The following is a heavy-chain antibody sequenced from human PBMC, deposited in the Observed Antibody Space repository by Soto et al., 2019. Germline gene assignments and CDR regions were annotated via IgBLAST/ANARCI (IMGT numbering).Heavy chain of an antibody. J-gene: IGHJ6*02. D-gene: IGHD2-2*01. Sequence: KTSETLSLTCTVSGGSISSYYWSWIRQPPGKGLEWIGYIYYSGSTNYNPSLKSRVTISVDTSKNQFSLKLSSVTAADTAVYYCARTDQLLRYYGMDVWGQGTTVTVS. CDR3: ARTDQLLRYYGMDV. CDR2: IYYSGST. CDR1: GGSISSYY. V-gene: IGHV4-59*01.